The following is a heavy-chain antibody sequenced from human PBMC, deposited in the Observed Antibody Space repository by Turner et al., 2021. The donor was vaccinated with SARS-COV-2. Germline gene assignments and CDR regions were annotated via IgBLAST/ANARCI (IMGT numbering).Heavy chain of an antibody. D-gene: IGHD3-10*01. CDR1: CGPSSRCSYY. CDR2: IYYSVRT. J-gene: IGHJ6*02. V-gene: IGHV4-39*01. CDR3: ARLPVGYYGSGSYYHYGMDV. Sequence: QLQLQESVPGLLKPSETLSLTCTASCGPSSRCSYYWGCIRQPPGKGLEGIGSIYYSVRTNYNPSLKSRVTISVDTSKNQFSLKLSSVTAADTAVYYCARLPVGYYGSGSYYHYGMDVWGQGTTVTVSS.